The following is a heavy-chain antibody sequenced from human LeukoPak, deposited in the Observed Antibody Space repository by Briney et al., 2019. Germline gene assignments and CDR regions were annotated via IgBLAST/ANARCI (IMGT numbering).Heavy chain of an antibody. D-gene: IGHD1-1*01. CDR2: IDYTGST. V-gene: IGHV4-59*08. CDR3: ARRQAVHIIVWSWGRKKKANEYGLDV. J-gene: IGHJ6*01. CDR1: GGSINDAY. Sequence: SETLSLTCTVSGGSINDAYWSWIRQSPGRGLERIGYIDYTGSTNYHPSLRGRVTISLATSKKQFSLTLSSVTPADTAVYYWARRQAVHIIVWSWGRKKKANEYGLDVWGQGTTVTVSS.